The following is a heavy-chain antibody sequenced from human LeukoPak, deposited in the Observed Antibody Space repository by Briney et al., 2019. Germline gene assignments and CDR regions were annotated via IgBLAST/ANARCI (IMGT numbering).Heavy chain of an antibody. J-gene: IGHJ4*02. CDR1: GFTFNNYN. Sequence: GGSLRLSCAASGFTFNNYNMNWVRQAPGRALEWVSSITSSGTYIFYADSVKGRFTISRDNAKNSLYLQMNSLRAEDTAVYYCARGRYDSSGYYALFDSWGQGTLVTVSS. CDR3: ARGRYDSSGYYALFDS. D-gene: IGHD3-22*01. V-gene: IGHV3-21*01. CDR2: ITSSGTYI.